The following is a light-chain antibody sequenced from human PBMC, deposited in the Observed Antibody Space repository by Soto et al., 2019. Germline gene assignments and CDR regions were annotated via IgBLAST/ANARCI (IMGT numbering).Light chain of an antibody. CDR2: AAS. CDR1: HTISTY. V-gene: IGKV1-39*01. J-gene: IGKJ1*01. CDR3: QQTYSFTRT. Sequence: DLQTTQPPSYLSAPVGGRFTITCRAGHTISTYLNWFQQKQGKAPKXXIYAASSLQSGVPSRFSGTGSGTDFTLTLSSLKKEDFATYYGQQTYSFTRTFGQGTKVDIK.